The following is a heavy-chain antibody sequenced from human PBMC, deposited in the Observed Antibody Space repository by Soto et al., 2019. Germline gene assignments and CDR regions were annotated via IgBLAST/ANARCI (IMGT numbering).Heavy chain of an antibody. Sequence: PGESLKISCMTSGYTLSRYWIAWVRQTPGRGLEWMGIIYPADSDTRYSPSFQGQVTISADKSTSTAYLHWNSLKASDSATYYCARKDSSGYSNWFDPWGQGTLVTVSS. V-gene: IGHV5-51*01. CDR3: ARKDSSGYSNWFDP. J-gene: IGHJ5*02. CDR1: GYTLSRYW. CDR2: IYPADSDT. D-gene: IGHD3-22*01.